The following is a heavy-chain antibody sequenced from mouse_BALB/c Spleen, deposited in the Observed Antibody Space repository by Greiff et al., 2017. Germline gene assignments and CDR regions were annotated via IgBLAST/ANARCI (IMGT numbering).Heavy chain of an antibody. J-gene: IGHJ4*01. V-gene: IGHV5-6*01. CDR3: ARHGNYDYAMDY. D-gene: IGHD2-1*01. CDR1: GFPFRSYG. Sequence: VQLQQSGGDLVKPGGSLKTSCSASGFPFRSYGLSWVRQTPDKRLEWVATISSGGSYTYYPDSVKGRFTISRDNAKNTLYLQMSSLKSEDTAMYYCARHGNYDYAMDYWGQGTSVTVSS. CDR2: ISSGGSYT.